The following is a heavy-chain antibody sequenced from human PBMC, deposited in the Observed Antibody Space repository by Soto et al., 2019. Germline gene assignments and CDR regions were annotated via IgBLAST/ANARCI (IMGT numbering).Heavy chain of an antibody. CDR2: ITINGNT. V-gene: IGHV4-4*07. J-gene: IGHJ1*01. D-gene: IGHD1-7*01. Sequence: WIRQPAGKGLEWIGRITINGNTQKNPSFKSRVTMSIDTSRNHFSLNLQSATAADTALYYCARETGENWTYEAHWGPGTQVTVSS. CDR3: ARETGENWTYEAH.